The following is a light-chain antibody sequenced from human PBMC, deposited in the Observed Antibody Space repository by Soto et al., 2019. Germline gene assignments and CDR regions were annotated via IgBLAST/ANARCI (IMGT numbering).Light chain of an antibody. J-gene: IGKJ2*01. CDR2: WAS. CDR1: QSILWRSNNRDC. Sequence: DIVMTQSPDSLAVSLGERATINCKSSQSILWRSNNRDCLAWHQQKPGQPPKLLIYWASTRKSGVPDRFTGSGSGTDFTLTIGSVQAEDVAVYFCQQCSATPVTFSQGTKLEIK. V-gene: IGKV4-1*01. CDR3: QQCSATPVT.